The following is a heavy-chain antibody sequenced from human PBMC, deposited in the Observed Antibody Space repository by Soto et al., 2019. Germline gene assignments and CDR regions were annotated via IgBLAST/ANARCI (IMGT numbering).Heavy chain of an antibody. CDR3: AREGPMVRGVSSAFDI. V-gene: IGHV4-59*01. D-gene: IGHD3-10*01. CDR2: IYYSGST. Sequence: PSETLSLTCTVSGGSISSYYWSWIRQPPEKGLEWIGYIYYSGSTNYNPSLKSRVTISVDTSKNQFSLKLSSVTAADTAVYYCAREGPMVRGVSSAFDIWGQGTMVTVSS. CDR1: GGSISSYY. J-gene: IGHJ3*02.